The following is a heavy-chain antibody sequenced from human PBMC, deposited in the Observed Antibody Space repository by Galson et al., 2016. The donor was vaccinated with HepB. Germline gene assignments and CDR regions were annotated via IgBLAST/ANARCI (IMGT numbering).Heavy chain of an antibody. J-gene: IGHJ3*02. CDR2: VIPLLDIA. CDR3: ARAYSSTWYEGFDI. Sequence: SVKVSCKASGGTFTNHRFSWVRQAPGQGLEWMGRVIPLLDIANYAHKFRGRVTTTADKSTSTAYMELNNLRSEDTAVYYCARAYSSTWYEGFDIWGQGTMVTVTS. V-gene: IGHV1-69*04. D-gene: IGHD6-13*01. CDR1: GGTFTNHR.